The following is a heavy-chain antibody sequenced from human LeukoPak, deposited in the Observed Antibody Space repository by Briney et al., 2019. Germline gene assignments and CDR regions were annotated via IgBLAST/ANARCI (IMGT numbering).Heavy chain of an antibody. Sequence: GGSLRLSCAASGFTFSGSAMHWVRQASGKGLEWVGRIRSKANSYATAYAASVKGRFTISRDDSKNTAYLQMNSLKTEDTAVYYCSAWIAAAGMEYWGQGTMVTVSS. CDR1: GFTFSGSA. CDR3: SAWIAAAGMEY. D-gene: IGHD6-13*01. CDR2: IRSKANSYAT. V-gene: IGHV3-73*01. J-gene: IGHJ3*01.